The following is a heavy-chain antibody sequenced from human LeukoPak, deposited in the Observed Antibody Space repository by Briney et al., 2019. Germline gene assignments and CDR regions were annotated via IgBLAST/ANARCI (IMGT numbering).Heavy chain of an antibody. CDR3: ASYYDSSGYPPYYFDY. CDR1: GFTFISYA. J-gene: IGHJ4*02. CDR2: ISYDGSNK. V-gene: IGHV3-30*04. Sequence: GGSLRLSCAASGFTFISYAMHWVRQAPGKGLEWVAVISYDGSNKYYADSVEGRFTISRDNSKNTLYLQMNSLRAEDTAVYYCASYYDSSGYPPYYFDYWGQGTLVTVSS. D-gene: IGHD3-22*01.